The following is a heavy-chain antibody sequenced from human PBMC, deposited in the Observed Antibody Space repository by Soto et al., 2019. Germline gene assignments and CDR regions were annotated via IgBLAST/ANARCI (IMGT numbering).Heavy chain of an antibody. J-gene: IGHJ6*02. Sequence: GGSLRLSCAASGFTFSSYGMHWVRQAPGKGLEWVAVTSYDGSNKYYADSVKGRFTISRDNSKNTLYLQMNSLRAEDTAVYYCAKDPTYSSSLAQPDYYYGMDVWGQGTTVTVSS. CDR3: AKDPTYSSSLAQPDYYYGMDV. V-gene: IGHV3-30*18. CDR1: GFTFSSYG. D-gene: IGHD6-6*01. CDR2: TSYDGSNK.